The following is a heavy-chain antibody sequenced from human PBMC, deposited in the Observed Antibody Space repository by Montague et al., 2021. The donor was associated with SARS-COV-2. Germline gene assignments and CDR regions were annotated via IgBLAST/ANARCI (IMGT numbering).Heavy chain of an antibody. CDR1: GGSFSYHY. CDR2: ITHRGST. V-gene: IGHV4-34*01. Sequence: SETLSLTCGVDGGSFSYHYWSWIRQPPGKGLEWIGEITHRGSTNNNPSLKTRVTISTDTPKNQFSLKLSSVTAADTAVYYCARSRRNSGFDGVFDIWGQGTLVTVS. D-gene: IGHD3-22*01. CDR3: ARSRRNSGFDGVFDI. J-gene: IGHJ3*02.